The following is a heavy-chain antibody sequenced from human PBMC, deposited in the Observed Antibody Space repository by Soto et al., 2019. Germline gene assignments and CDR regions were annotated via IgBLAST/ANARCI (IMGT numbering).Heavy chain of an antibody. D-gene: IGHD3-10*01. CDR2: FRTGGDDGTT. CDR3: AKKVSSGPGSQYFDY. V-gene: IGHV3-23*01. CDR1: GFTFSSYS. Sequence: GGSLRLSCAASGFTFSSYSMSWVRQAPGKGLEWVSGFRTGGDDGTTYYADSVKGRFTISRDNSKNTLFLQMNSLRAEDTAIYYCAKKVSSGPGSQYFDYWGQGTLVTVSS. J-gene: IGHJ4*02.